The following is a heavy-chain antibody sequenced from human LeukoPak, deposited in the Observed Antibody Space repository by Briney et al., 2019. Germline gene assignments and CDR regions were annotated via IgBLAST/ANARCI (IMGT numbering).Heavy chain of an antibody. D-gene: IGHD3-22*01. CDR2: IYSGGSI. Sequence: GGSLRLSCAASGFTVSGNYMSWVRQAPGKGLEWVSVIYSGGSIYYADSVKGRFTISRDNSKNTLYLQMNSLRAEDTAVYYCAASSLTYYDSSGYYPRTLDYWGQGTLVTVSS. CDR3: AASSLTYYDSSGYYPRTLDY. V-gene: IGHV3-66*01. CDR1: GFTVSGNY. J-gene: IGHJ4*02.